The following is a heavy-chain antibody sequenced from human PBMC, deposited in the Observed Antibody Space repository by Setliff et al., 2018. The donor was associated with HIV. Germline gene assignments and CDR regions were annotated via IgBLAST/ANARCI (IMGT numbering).Heavy chain of an antibody. Sequence: SETLSLTCTVSGGYYWSWIRQPAGKGLEWIGRIDTPGITNYNPSPKSRVTISFDTSKEQFSLKLTSVTAADTAVYYCARGLEYDHSVGYFDYWGQGMLVTVSS. J-gene: IGHJ4*01. CDR3: ARGLEYDHSVGYFDY. D-gene: IGHD1-1*01. CDR2: IDTPGIT. CDR1: GGYY. V-gene: IGHV4-4*07.